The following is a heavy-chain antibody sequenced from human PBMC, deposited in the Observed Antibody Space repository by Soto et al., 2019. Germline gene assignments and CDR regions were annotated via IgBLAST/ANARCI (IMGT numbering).Heavy chain of an antibody. J-gene: IGHJ6*02. D-gene: IGHD6-6*01. CDR2: ISYNGGRT. Sequence: EVQLVESGGDLVQPGGSLRLSCSASGFNFFSYAMHWVRQAPGKGLEYVSGISYNGGRTYYADSVRGRFTVSRDNSKNTLYLQVSSLRPEETGVYYCVKDRGTVAGRKHYGMDVWGQGTSVTVSS. CDR1: GFNFFSYA. CDR3: VKDRGTVAGRKHYGMDV. V-gene: IGHV3-64D*06.